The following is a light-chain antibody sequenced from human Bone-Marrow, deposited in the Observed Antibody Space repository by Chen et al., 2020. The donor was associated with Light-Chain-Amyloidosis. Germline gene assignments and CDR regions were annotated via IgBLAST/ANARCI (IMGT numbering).Light chain of an antibody. CDR3: SSYTITNTLV. V-gene: IGLV2-14*01. CDR2: EVT. CDR1: SSDVGGDNH. Sequence: QSALTHPPSWSGSPGQSLTISCTGTSSDVGGDNHVSWYQQHPDKAPKLMIYEVTNRPSWVPDRFSGSKSDNTASLTISGLQTEDEADYFCSSYTITNTLVFGSGTRVTVL. J-gene: IGLJ1*01.